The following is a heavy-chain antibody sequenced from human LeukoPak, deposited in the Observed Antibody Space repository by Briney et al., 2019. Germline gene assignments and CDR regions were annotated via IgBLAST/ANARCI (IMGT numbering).Heavy chain of an antibody. CDR3: ASRTMGTKSIDY. CDR1: GYSISSGYY. J-gene: IGHJ4*02. V-gene: IGHV4-38-2*01. Sequence: SETLSLTCAVSGYSISSGYYWGWIRQPPGKGLEWIGSIYHSGSTYYNPSLKSRVTISVDTSKNQFSLKLSSVTAADTAVYYCASRTMGTKSIDYWGQGTLVTVSS. D-gene: IGHD1-7*01. CDR2: IYHSGST.